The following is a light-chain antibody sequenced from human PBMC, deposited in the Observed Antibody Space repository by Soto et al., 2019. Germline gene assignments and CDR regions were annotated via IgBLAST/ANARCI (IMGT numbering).Light chain of an antibody. CDR1: QSITTTF. V-gene: IGKV3-20*01. Sequence: EIVLTQSPGTLSLSPGEGATLSCRASQSITTTFVAWYQQRPGQPPRLLIYAASNRATGIPDRFNGSGSETDFTLTISRLEPEDFAVYYCHQYGGSPILAFGGGTRVEI. J-gene: IGKJ4*01. CDR2: AAS. CDR3: HQYGGSPILA.